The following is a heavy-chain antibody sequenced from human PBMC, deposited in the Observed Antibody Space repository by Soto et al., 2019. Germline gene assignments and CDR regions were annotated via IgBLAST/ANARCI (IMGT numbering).Heavy chain of an antibody. J-gene: IGHJ4*02. V-gene: IGHV3-30*14. D-gene: IGHD1-26*01. CDR1: AFTFISYT. CDR3: ASVRASYYATHSFDY. CDR2: ISYDGST. Sequence: PLSLSWAASAFTFISYTMHWLRQAPTKGLEWVAVISYDGSTYYAYSVKGRFTISRANSKNTLYLQTNSLSAEDTAVYYLASVRASYYATHSFDYWGTGLPVTVS.